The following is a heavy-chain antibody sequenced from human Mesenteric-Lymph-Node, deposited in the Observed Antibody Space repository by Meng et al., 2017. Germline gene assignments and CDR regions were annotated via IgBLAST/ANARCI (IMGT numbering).Heavy chain of an antibody. V-gene: IGHV3-23*01. CDR1: GFTFSNYA. CDR2: ITGSGGST. D-gene: IGHD2-21*02. CDR3: ANGRAYCRGDCYSDY. J-gene: IGHJ4*02. Sequence: GGSLRLSCAASGFTFSNYAMSWVRQAPGKGLEWVSAITGSGGSTYYADSVRGRFTISRDNSKNTLYLQMNSLRAEDTAVYYCANGRAYCRGDCYSDYWGQGTLVTVSS.